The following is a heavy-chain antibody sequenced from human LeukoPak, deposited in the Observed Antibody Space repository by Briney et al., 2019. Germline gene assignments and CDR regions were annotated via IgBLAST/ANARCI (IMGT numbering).Heavy chain of an antibody. CDR1: GGSISSSNW. J-gene: IGHJ4*02. CDR2: ISHSGST. CDR3: AREAAAARGRFDY. D-gene: IGHD6-13*01. V-gene: IGHV4-4*02. Sequence: PSRTLSLTCAVSGGSISSSNWWSCVRQPPGKGLEWLGEISHSGSTDYNPSLKSRVTMSVDKSKNQFSLKVTFVTVADTAVYYCAREAAAARGRFDYWGQGTLVTVSS.